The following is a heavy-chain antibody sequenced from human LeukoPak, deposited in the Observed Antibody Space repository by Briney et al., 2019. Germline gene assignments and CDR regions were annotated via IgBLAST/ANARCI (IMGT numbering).Heavy chain of an antibody. CDR1: GGSFSSGGYS. CDR2: IYHSGST. V-gene: IGHV4-30-2*01. CDR3: ARGATRPHFDY. J-gene: IGHJ4*02. Sequence: PSETLSLTCAVYGGSFSSGGYSWSWIRQPPGKGLEWIGYIYHSGSTYYNPSLKSRVTISVDRSKNQFSLKLSSVTAADTAVYYCARGATRPHFDYWGQGTLVTVSS. D-gene: IGHD1-14*01.